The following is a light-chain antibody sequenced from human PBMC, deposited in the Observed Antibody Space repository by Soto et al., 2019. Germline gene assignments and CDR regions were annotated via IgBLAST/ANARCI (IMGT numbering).Light chain of an antibody. Sequence: EIVLTQSPATLSLSPGERATLSCRASQSVSSYLAWYQQKPGQAPRLLIYGASSRATGIPDRFSGSGSGTDFTLTISSLEPEDFAVYYCQQRRGAFGGGTKVDI. CDR1: QSVSSY. CDR2: GAS. V-gene: IGKV3-11*01. CDR3: QQRRGA. J-gene: IGKJ4*01.